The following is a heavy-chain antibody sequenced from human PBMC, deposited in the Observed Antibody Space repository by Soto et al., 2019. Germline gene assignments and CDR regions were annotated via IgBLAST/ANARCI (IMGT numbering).Heavy chain of an antibody. CDR1: GFIVSNTY. Sequence: GGSLRLSCTASGFIVSNTYVNWVRQAPGKGLDWVSVISNRGDTHYADSVRGRFSLSRDISDNTLHLQMNNLRVDDTAVYYCSREPRYCRGGSCSITGDAYDIWGQGTMVTVSS. V-gene: IGHV3-66*01. J-gene: IGHJ3*02. CDR2: ISNRGDT. D-gene: IGHD2-15*01. CDR3: SREPRYCRGGSCSITGDAYDI.